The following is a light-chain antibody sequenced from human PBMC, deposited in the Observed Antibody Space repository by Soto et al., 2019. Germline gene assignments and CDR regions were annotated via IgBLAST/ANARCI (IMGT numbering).Light chain of an antibody. J-gene: IGKJ1*01. CDR1: QSVSSY. V-gene: IGKV3-11*01. CDR3: QQYGSSGT. Sequence: EIVLTQSPATLSLSPGERATLSCRASQSVSSYLAWYQQKPGQAPRLLIYDASNRATGIPARFSGSGSVTDFTLTISRLEPEDCAVYYCQQYGSSGTFGQGTKVDIK. CDR2: DAS.